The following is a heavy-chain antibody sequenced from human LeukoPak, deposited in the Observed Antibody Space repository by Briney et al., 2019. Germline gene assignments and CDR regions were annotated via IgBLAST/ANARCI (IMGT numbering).Heavy chain of an antibody. CDR3: ARIIAAPGSYNWFDP. V-gene: IGHV3-21*01. D-gene: IGHD6-13*01. J-gene: IGHJ5*02. Sequence: GGSLRLSCAASGFTFSSYEMNWVRQAPGKGLEWVSSISSSSSYIYYADSVKGRFTISRDNAKNSLYLQMNSLRAEDTAVYYCARIIAAPGSYNWFDPWGQGTLVTVSS. CDR1: GFTFSSYE. CDR2: ISSSSSYI.